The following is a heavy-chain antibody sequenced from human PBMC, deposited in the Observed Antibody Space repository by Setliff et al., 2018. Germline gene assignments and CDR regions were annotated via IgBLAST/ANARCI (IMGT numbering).Heavy chain of an antibody. CDR3: VGDAGDGYGVDAYAGGGFDF. J-gene: IGHJ3*01. CDR2: IYTSWST. CDR1: GGSINSGSYY. D-gene: IGHD4-17*01. Sequence: TLSLTCTVSGGSINSGSYYWSIIRQPAGKGLEWIGQIYTSWSTNYNPYLKSRVTMSVDTSKNQFSLKLSAVTAADTAVYYCVGDAGDGYGVDAYAGGGFDFWGQGTMVTVSS. V-gene: IGHV4-61*09.